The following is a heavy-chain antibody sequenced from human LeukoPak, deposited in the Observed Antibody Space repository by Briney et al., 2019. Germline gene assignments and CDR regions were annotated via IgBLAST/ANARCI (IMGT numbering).Heavy chain of an antibody. J-gene: IGHJ3*02. CDR3: ARDKIVRAAHYAFDI. CDR2: IYYTGST. D-gene: IGHD3-10*01. Sequence: PSETLSLTCTVSGGSITSSTYYWGWIRQPPGKGLEWIGSIYYTGSTYYNPSLKSRVTISIDTSKNQFSLNLTSVTAADTAVYFCARDKIVRAAHYAFDIWGQGTMVTVSS. V-gene: IGHV4-39*07. CDR1: GGSITSSTYY.